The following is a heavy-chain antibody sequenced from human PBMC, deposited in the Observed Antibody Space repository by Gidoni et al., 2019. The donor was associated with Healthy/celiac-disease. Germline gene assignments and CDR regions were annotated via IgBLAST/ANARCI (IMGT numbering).Heavy chain of an antibody. CDR1: GRSIRRSNW. J-gene: IGHJ6*02. CDR3: ARARGANYYYYGMDV. D-gene: IGHD1-26*01. V-gene: IGHV4-4*02. Sequence: QVQLQESCPGLLKPSGTLSLTCAVSGRSIRRSNWWSWVRQPPGKGLEWIGEIYHSGSTNYNPSLKSRVTISVDKSKNQFSLKLSSVTAADTAVYYCARARGANYYYYGMDVWGQGTTVTVSS. CDR2: IYHSGST.